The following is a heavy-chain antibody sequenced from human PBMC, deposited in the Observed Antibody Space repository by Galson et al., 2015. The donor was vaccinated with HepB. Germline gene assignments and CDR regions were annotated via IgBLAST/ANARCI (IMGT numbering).Heavy chain of an antibody. Sequence: SLRLSCAASGFAFSSYVMHWVRQAPGKGLEWVAVISGSGNPIYYADSVKGRFTISRDNPKNTLFLQMNSLRAEDTAVYYCARCRGYYETSGYTFYCDYWGQGTLVTVSS. D-gene: IGHD3-22*01. J-gene: IGHJ4*02. CDR1: GFAFSSYV. CDR3: ARCRGYYETSGYTFYCDY. V-gene: IGHV3-23*01. CDR2: ISGSGNPI.